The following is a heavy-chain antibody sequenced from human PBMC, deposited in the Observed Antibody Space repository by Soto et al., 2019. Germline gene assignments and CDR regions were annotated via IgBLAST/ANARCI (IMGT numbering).Heavy chain of an antibody. Sequence: PSETLSLTCTVSGGSISSGDYYWSWIRQPPGKGLEWIGYIYYSGSTYYNPSLKNRVTISVDTSKNQFSLKLSSVTAADTAVYYCASVVVTTLHDGMDVWGQGTTVPVSS. CDR2: IYYSGST. V-gene: IGHV4-30-4*01. CDR3: ASVVVTTLHDGMDV. J-gene: IGHJ6*02. D-gene: IGHD2-21*02. CDR1: GGSISSGDYY.